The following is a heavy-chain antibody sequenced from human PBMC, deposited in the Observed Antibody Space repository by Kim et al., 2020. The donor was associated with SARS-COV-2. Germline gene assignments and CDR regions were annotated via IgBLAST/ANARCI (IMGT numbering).Heavy chain of an antibody. Sequence: GGSLRLSCAASGFTFSSYSMNWVRQAPGKGLEWVSYISSSSSTIYYADSVKGRFTISRDNAKNSLYLQMNSLRDEDTAVYYCARVAAAANQPYFDYWGQGTLVTVSS. CDR3: ARVAAAANQPYFDY. CDR1: GFTFSSYS. J-gene: IGHJ4*02. V-gene: IGHV3-48*02. D-gene: IGHD2-2*01. CDR2: ISSSSSTI.